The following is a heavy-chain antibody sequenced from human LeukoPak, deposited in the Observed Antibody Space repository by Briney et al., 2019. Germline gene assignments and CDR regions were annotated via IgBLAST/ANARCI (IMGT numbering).Heavy chain of an antibody. Sequence: GGSLRLSCAASGFTFSDYAMHWVRQAPGKGLEYVSAIRTNGGGTYYAISVKGRFTISRDNSKNILYLQMGSLRAEDMAVYYCARYRTTTYDYWGQGTLVTVSS. CDR2: IRTNGGGT. D-gene: IGHD1-14*01. CDR1: GFTFSDYA. CDR3: ARYRTTTYDY. V-gene: IGHV3-64*01. J-gene: IGHJ4*02.